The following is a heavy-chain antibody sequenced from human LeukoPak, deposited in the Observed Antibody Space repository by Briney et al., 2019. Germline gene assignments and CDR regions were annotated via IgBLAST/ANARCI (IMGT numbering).Heavy chain of an antibody. D-gene: IGHD6-19*01. V-gene: IGHV3-66*04. CDR3: ARQIGGGWSFDY. Sequence: GGSLRLSCAASGFSFSTYTMHWVRQAPGKGLEWVSFIYSGGSTYYADSVKGRFTISRDNSKNTLYLQMNSLRAEDTAVYYCARQIGGGWSFDYWGQGTLVTVSS. CDR1: GFSFSTYT. J-gene: IGHJ4*02. CDR2: IYSGGST.